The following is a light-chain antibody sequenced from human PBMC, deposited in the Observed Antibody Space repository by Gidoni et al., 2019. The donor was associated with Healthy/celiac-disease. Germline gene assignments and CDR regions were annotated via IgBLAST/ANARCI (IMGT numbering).Light chain of an antibody. V-gene: IGKV2-30*01. J-gene: IGKJ2*01. CDR1: QRLVDSDGNTY. CDR3: VRGTHWAPYT. Sequence: DVVLTQSSLSLPVTLGPPASTSCRSSQRLVDSDGNTYLNWFQQRPGRSPRRLIYKVSNRDSAVPYRFSGSGSGTDFTLKISMVEAENVGFYCCVRGTHWAPYTFGQGTRLEIK. CDR2: KVS.